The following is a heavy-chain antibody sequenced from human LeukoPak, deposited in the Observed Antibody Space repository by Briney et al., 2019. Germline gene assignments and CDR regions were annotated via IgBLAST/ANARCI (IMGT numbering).Heavy chain of an antibody. J-gene: IGHJ4*02. Sequence: PGGSLRLSCAASGFTFSHFGMHWVRQAPGKGLEWVAVISYDESHIYYADSVRGRFTISRDSPQNTLYLQMNGLTTEDTALYYCAKPVRAADYSNYGIDYWGQGTLVTVSS. CDR1: GFTFSHFG. CDR2: ISYDESHI. CDR3: AKPVRAADYSNYGIDY. D-gene: IGHD4-11*01. V-gene: IGHV3-30*18.